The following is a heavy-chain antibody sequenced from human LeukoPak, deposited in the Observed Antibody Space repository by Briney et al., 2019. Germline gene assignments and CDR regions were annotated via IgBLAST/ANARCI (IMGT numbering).Heavy chain of an antibody. CDR3: ARRRNGDYLFDY. D-gene: IGHD4-17*01. CDR2: IYYSGST. CDR1: GVSISSYY. J-gene: IGHJ4*02. Sequence: PSETLSLTCTVSGVSISSYYWSWIRQPPGKGLEWIGYIYYSGSTNYNPSLRSRVTISVDTSKNQFSLKLSSVTAADTAVYYCARRRNGDYLFDYWGQGTLVTVSS. V-gene: IGHV4-59*01.